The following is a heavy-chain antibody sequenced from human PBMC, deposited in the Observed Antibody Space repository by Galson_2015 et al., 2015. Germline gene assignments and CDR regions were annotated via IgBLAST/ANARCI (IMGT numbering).Heavy chain of an antibody. D-gene: IGHD3-10*01. CDR1: GFTFSSYA. J-gene: IGHJ5*02. CDR3: ARGVNYYGSSWFDP. V-gene: IGHV3-64*02. Sequence: SLRLSCAASGFTFSSYAMHWVRQAPGKGLEYVSAISSNGGSTYYADSVKGRFTISRDNSKNTLYLQMGSLRAEDMAVYYCARGVNYYGSSWFDPSGQGTLVTVSS. CDR2: ISSNGGST.